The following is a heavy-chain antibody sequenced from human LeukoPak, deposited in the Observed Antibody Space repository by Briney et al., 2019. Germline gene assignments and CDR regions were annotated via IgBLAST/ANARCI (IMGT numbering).Heavy chain of an antibody. CDR1: GYTFSHHG. J-gene: IGHJ4*02. CDR2: ISAYSGHT. Sequence: GASVKVSCKASGYTFSHHGFSWVRQAPGQGLEWMGWISAYSGHTDYAQKFQGRVTITADESTSTAYMELSSLRSEDTAVYYCAREENSGSYYGYFDYWGQGTLVTVSS. V-gene: IGHV1-18*04. D-gene: IGHD1-26*01. CDR3: AREENSGSYYGYFDY.